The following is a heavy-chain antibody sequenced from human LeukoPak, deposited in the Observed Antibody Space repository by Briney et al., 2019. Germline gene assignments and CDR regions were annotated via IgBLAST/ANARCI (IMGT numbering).Heavy chain of an antibody. CDR3: ARDGGISAFGY. CDR2: ISVSGGRT. CDR1: GFTFSSYA. V-gene: IGHV3-23*01. J-gene: IGHJ4*02. D-gene: IGHD6-25*01. Sequence: PGGSLRLSCAASGFTFSSYAMSWVRLAPGKGLEWVSGISVSGGRTYYADSVKGRFTISRDNSKNTLYLQMNSLRAEDTAVYYCARDGGISAFGYWGQGTLVTVSS.